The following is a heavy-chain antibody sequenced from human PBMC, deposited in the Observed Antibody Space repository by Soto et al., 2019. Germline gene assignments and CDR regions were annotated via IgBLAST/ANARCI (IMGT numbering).Heavy chain of an antibody. D-gene: IGHD3-22*01. CDR2: IWHDASNK. CDR3: ARLVTDSSGYFDY. V-gene: IGHV3-33*01. J-gene: IGHJ4*02. CDR1: GFTFSSYA. Sequence: GGSLRLSCVASGFTFSSYAMSWVRQAPGKGLEWVGVIWHDASNKFYAASVRGRFTISRDNSNNTLFLQMNSLRAEDTAVYYCARLVTDSSGYFDYWGQGTLVTVSS.